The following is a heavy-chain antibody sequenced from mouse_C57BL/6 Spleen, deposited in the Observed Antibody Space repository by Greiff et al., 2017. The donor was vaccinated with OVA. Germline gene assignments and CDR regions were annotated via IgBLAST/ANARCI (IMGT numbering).Heavy chain of an antibody. Sequence: EVQLQESGPGLVKPSQSLSLTCSVTGYSITSGYYWNWIRQFPGNKLEWMGYISYDGSNNYNPSLKNRISITRDTSKNQFFLKLNSVTTEDTATYYCAREGSTGTYWYFDVWGTGTTVTVSS. CDR3: AREGSTGTYWYFDV. D-gene: IGHD5-1*01. CDR1: GYSITSGYY. J-gene: IGHJ1*03. CDR2: ISYDGSN. V-gene: IGHV3-6*01.